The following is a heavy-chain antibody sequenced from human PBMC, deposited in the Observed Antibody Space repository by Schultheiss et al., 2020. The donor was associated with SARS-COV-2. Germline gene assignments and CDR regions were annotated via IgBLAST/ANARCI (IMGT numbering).Heavy chain of an antibody. Sequence: ASVKVSCKASGYTFTSYYMHWVRQAPGQGLEWMGIINPSGGSTSYAQKFQGRVTMTRDTSTSTVYMELSSLRSEDTAVYYCARCGDNWNDVRAFDIWGQGTMVTVSS. CDR1: GYTFTSYY. J-gene: IGHJ3*02. D-gene: IGHD1-1*01. CDR3: ARCGDNWNDVRAFDI. CDR2: INPSGGST. V-gene: IGHV1-46*03.